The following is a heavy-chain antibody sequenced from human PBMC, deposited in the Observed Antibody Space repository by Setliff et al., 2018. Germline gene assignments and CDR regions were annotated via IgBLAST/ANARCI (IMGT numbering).Heavy chain of an antibody. V-gene: IGHV1-69*13. CDR2: IIPIFGTA. CDR1: GGTFSSYA. D-gene: IGHD3-3*01. CDR3: ASDGQGNYNFWSGSYYYYGMDV. J-gene: IGHJ6*02. Sequence: SVKVSCKASGGTFSSYAISWVRQAPGQGLEWMGGIIPIFGTANYAQKFQGRVTITADESTSTAYMELSSLRSEDTAVYYCASDGQGNYNFWSGSYYYYGMDVWGQGTTVTVSS.